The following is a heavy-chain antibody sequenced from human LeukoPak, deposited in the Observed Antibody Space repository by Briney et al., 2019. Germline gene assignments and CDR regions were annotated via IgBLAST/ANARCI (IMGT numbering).Heavy chain of an antibody. D-gene: IGHD1-26*01. CDR2: INPNSGGT. CDR1: GYTFTGYY. CDR3: AGREDYYLDY. V-gene: IGHV1-2*02. Sequence: ASVKVSCKASGYTFTGYYIHWVRQAPGQGLEWMGWINPNSGGTNHAQKFQGRVTTTRDTSISTAYMELSRLRSDDTSVYYCAGREDYYLDYWGQGTLVTVSS. J-gene: IGHJ4*02.